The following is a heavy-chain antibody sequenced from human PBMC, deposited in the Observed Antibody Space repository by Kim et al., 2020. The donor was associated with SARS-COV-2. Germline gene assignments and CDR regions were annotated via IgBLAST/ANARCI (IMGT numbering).Heavy chain of an antibody. J-gene: IGHJ6*02. CDR2: ISHSGST. Sequence: SETLSLTCTVSGGSISSGGYYWSWIRQHPGKGLEWIGYISHSGSTYYNPALKSRLTVSVDTSTNQFSLNLSSVTAADTAVYYCARGTPRYKYGLMDGWG. CDR3: ARGTPRYKYGLMDG. CDR1: GGSISSGGYY. D-gene: IGHD5-18*01. V-gene: IGHV4-31*03.